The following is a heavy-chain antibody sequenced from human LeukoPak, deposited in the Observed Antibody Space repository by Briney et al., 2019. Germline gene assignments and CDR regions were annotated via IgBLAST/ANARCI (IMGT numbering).Heavy chain of an antibody. CDR2: IRYDGTNK. CDR3: AAQVGTTRGYFDY. V-gene: IGHV3-30*02. CDR1: GFTFSVYG. D-gene: IGHD2-21*02. Sequence: GGSLRLSCAASGFTFSVYGMHWVRQAPGKGLEWVAFIRYDGTNKDYADSVKGRSTISRDNSKNTLYLQMNSLRAEDTAVYYCAAQVGTTRGYFDYWGQGTLVTVSS. J-gene: IGHJ4*02.